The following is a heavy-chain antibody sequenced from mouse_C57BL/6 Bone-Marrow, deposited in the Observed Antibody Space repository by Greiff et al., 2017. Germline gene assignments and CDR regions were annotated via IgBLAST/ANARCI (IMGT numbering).Heavy chain of an antibody. CDR3: ARDGNYVGY. Sequence: QVHVQQSGAELARPGASVKLSCKASGYTFTSYGISWVKQRTGQGLEWIGEIYPRSGNTYYNEKFKGKATLTADKSSSTAYMQLRSLTSEDSAVYFCARDGNYVGYWGQGTTLTVSS. CDR2: IYPRSGNT. J-gene: IGHJ2*01. D-gene: IGHD2-3*01. CDR1: GYTFTSYG. V-gene: IGHV1-81*01.